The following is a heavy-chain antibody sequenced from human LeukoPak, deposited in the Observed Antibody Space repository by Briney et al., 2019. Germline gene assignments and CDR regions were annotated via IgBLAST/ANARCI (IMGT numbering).Heavy chain of an antibody. CDR3: VRDAYYDYVWGSFRPLSFDY. D-gene: IGHD3-16*02. V-gene: IGHV3-48*04. CDR1: GFTFNTYS. Sequence: GGSLRLSCAASGFTFNTYSMNWVRQAPGKGLEWLSYISGSGSTIYYADSVKGRFTISRDNAKKSLYLQMNSLRAEDTAFYYCVRDAYYDYVWGSFRPLSFDYWGQGTLVTVSS. CDR2: ISGSGSTI. J-gene: IGHJ4*02.